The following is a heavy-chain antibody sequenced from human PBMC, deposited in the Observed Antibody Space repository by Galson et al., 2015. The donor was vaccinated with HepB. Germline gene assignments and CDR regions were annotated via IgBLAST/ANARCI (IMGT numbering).Heavy chain of an antibody. D-gene: IGHD2-2*01. CDR1: GFTFSDYY. V-gene: IGHV3-11*05. Sequence: SLRLSCAASGFTFSDYYMSWIRQAPGKGLEWVSYISSSSSYTNYADSVKGRFTISRDNAKNSLYLQMNSLRAEDTAVYYCARDAVPAALPAPNWFDPWGQGTLVTVSS. J-gene: IGHJ5*02. CDR2: ISSSSSYT. CDR3: ARDAVPAALPAPNWFDP.